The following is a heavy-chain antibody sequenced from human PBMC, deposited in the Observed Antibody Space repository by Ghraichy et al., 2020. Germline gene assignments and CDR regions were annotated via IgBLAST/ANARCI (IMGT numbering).Heavy chain of an antibody. CDR3: GRWYFDRSTNSWGIDY. V-gene: IGHV3-7*01. D-gene: IGHD3-9*01. CDR1: GFSLSSYM. CDR2: IKTDGSAA. Sequence: PGGSLRLSCAASGFSLSSYMMTWIRQAPGKGLEWAANIKTDGSAAAFVASVRGRFTVSRDNAKNSMFLHMNSLRADDTAVYYCGRWYFDRSTNSWGIDYWGQGTLVTVSS. J-gene: IGHJ4*02.